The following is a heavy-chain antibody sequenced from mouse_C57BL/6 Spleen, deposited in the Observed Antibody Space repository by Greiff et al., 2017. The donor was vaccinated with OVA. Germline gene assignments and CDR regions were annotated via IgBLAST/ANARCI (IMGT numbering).Heavy chain of an antibody. Sequence: QVQLKESGPGLVQPSQSLSITCTVSGFSFTSYGVHWVRQYPGKGLEWLGVIWSGGSKDYNAAFISRLSISKDNSKSQVFFKMNSLQAYDTAIYYCARRDDGYLYFPFAYWGQGTLVTVSA. D-gene: IGHD2-3*01. CDR1: GFSFTSYG. CDR2: IWSGGSK. J-gene: IGHJ3*01. V-gene: IGHV2-2*01. CDR3: ARRDDGYLYFPFAY.